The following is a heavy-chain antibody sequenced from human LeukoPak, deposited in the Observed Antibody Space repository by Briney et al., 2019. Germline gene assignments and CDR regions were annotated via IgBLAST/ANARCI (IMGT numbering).Heavy chain of an antibody. CDR2: IYISGST. D-gene: IGHD6-25*01. CDR3: ARDDGLSDWFDP. V-gene: IGHV4-4*07. J-gene: IGHJ5*02. CDR1: GGSLSTNY. Sequence: SETLSLTCSVSGGSLSTNYWSWIRQPAGKGLEWIGRIYISGSTNYNASLKRRVTMSVDTAKNQFSLKLGSVTAADTAVYYCARDDGLSDWFDPWGQGILVTVSS.